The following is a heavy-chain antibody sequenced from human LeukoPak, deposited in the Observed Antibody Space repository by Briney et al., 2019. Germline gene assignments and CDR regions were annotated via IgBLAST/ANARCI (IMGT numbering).Heavy chain of an antibody. CDR1: GYTLTELS. Sequence: ASVKVSCKVSGYTLTELSMHWVRQAPGQGLEWMGWINPNSGGTNYAQKFQGWVTMTRDTSISTAYMEPSRLRSDDTAVYYCARESGSGSYFEFNYWGQGTLVTVSS. CDR3: ARESGSGSYFEFNY. V-gene: IGHV1-2*04. CDR2: INPNSGGT. D-gene: IGHD3-10*01. J-gene: IGHJ4*02.